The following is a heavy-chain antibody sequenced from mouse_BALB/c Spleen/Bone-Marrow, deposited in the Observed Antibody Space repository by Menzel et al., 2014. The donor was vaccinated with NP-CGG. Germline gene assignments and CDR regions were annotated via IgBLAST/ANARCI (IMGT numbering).Heavy chain of an antibody. V-gene: IGHV8-12*01. CDR1: GFSLSTSGMG. CDR2: IYWDDDK. Sequence: ESGPGILQPSQTLSLTCSFSGFSLSTSGMGVSWIRQPSGKGLEWLAHIYWDDDKRYNPSLKSRLTISKDTSTNQVFLKITSVDTADTASYYGARIRRYDNDGGFAYWGQGTLVTVSA. J-gene: IGHJ3*01. CDR3: ARIRRYDNDGGFAY. D-gene: IGHD2-4*01.